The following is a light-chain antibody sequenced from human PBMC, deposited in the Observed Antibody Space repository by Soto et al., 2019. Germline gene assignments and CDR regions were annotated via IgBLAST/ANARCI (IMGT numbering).Light chain of an antibody. CDR1: QSISSW. CDR3: QQYYTFPQT. CDR2: AAS. Sequence: DIQMTQSPSTLSASVGDRVTITCRASQSISSWLAWYQQKPGKAPKLLIYAASTLQSEVPSRFSGSGSGTDFTLTISCLQSEDFATYYCQQYYTFPQTFGQGTKVDIK. V-gene: IGKV1-5*01. J-gene: IGKJ1*01.